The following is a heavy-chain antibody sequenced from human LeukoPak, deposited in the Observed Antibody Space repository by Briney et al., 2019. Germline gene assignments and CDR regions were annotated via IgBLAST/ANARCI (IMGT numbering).Heavy chain of an antibody. J-gene: IGHJ6*03. CDR2: IYTSGST. V-gene: IGHV4-4*07. Sequence: SETLSLTCTVSGGSISSYHWSWIRQPAGKGLEWIGRIYTSGSTNYNPSLKSRVTISVDKSKNQFSLKLSSVTAADTAVYYCARGDFWSGYYYYMDVWGKGTTVTVSS. CDR1: GGSISSYH. D-gene: IGHD3-3*01. CDR3: ARGDFWSGYYYYMDV.